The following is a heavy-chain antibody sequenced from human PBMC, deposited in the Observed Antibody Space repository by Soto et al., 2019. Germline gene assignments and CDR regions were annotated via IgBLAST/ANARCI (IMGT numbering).Heavy chain of an antibody. CDR2: INSGGNIT. CDR3: ARSLWSPYFYYGLDV. Sequence: GGSLKPSCTGSGFALSRYCMYWVLQAPGKGLVWVSHINSGGNITPYPDSVRGRFTISRDNSKNTLYLDMHSLTTDDTAVYFCARSLWSPYFYYGLDVWGQGTTVTVSS. CDR1: GFALSRYC. D-gene: IGHD2-21*01. V-gene: IGHV3-74*01. J-gene: IGHJ6*02.